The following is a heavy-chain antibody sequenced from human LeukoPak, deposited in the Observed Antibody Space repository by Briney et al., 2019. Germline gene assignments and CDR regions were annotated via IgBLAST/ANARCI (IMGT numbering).Heavy chain of an antibody. D-gene: IGHD6-13*01. CDR2: IKQDGSEK. CDR3: ARDLDSSSWYYYYYGMDV. J-gene: IGHJ6*02. V-gene: IGHV3-7*01. Sequence: GGSLRLSCAASGFTFSSYWMSWVRQAPGKGLEWVANIKQDGSEKYYVDSVKGRFTISRDNAKNSLYLQMNSLRAEDTAVYYCARDLDSSSWYYYYYGMDVWGQGTTVTVS. CDR1: GFTFSSYW.